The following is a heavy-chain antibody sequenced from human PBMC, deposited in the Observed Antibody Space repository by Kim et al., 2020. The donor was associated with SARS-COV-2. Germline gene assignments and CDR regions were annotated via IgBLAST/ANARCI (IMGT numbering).Heavy chain of an antibody. J-gene: IGHJ4*03. D-gene: IGHD3-16*01. Sequence: SVKVSCKASGGSLSHYEFNWVRQAPGQGLEWMGGIIPISATINYAQKFQGRVTISADESTNTVYMDLSGLRSEDTAMYYCARDNYDGVVVYACEIWGPGTVVIVSS. CDR1: GGSLSHYE. CDR2: IIPISATI. V-gene: IGHV1-69*13. CDR3: ARDNYDGVVVYACEI.